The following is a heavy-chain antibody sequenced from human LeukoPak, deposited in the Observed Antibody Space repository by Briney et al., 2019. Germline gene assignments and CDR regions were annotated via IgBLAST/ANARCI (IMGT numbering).Heavy chain of an antibody. CDR3: ARAEWSLGGHDASDI. Sequence: ASVKVSCKASGYTFTSYYIHWVRQAPGQGLEWMGIINPTGGSTIYAQRFQGRVTMTRDKSTSSVYMDLSTLTSEDTAVYYCARAEWSLGGHDASDIWGQGTMVTVSS. CDR1: GYTFTSYY. J-gene: IGHJ3*02. D-gene: IGHD3-3*01. CDR2: INPTGGST. V-gene: IGHV1-46*01.